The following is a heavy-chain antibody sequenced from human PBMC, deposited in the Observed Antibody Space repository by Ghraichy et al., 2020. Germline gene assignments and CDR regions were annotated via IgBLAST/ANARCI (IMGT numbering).Heavy chain of an antibody. CDR3: ARDAVVVPAARGLWFDP. D-gene: IGHD2-2*01. CDR2: IYTSGST. Sequence: SETLSLTCTVSGGSVSSGSYYWSWIRQPAGKGLEWIGRIYTSGSTNYNPSLKSRVTMSVDTSKNQFSLKLSSVTAADTAVYYCARDAVVVPAARGLWFDPWGQGTLVTVSS. V-gene: IGHV4-61*02. J-gene: IGHJ5*02. CDR1: GGSVSSGSYY.